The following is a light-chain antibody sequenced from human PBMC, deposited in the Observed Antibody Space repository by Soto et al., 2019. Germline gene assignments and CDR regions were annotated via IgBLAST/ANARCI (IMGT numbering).Light chain of an antibody. CDR1: QSVSSSY. CDR3: QQYGSSTQS. J-gene: IGKJ1*01. CDR2: GES. V-gene: IGKV3-20*01. Sequence: ELVLTQSPGTLSLSPGERATLSCRASQSVSSSYLARYQQKPGQAPRLLIYGESSRATVIPARLSGSGSGTDFTLTISRLQPEDVAVYYCQQYGSSTQSFGQGTKVYIK.